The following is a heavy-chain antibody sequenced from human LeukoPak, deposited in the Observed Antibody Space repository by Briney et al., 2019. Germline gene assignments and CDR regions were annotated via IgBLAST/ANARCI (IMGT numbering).Heavy chain of an antibody. D-gene: IGHD5-18*01. CDR1: GFTFSSYG. CDR3: AKDTAMGFARNEVIDY. V-gene: IGHV3-30*02. CDR2: IWYDGSNK. J-gene: IGHJ4*02. Sequence: PRRSLRLSCAASGFTFSSYGMHWVRQAPGKGLEWVAFIWYDGSNKYYADSVKGRFTISRDNSKNTLYLQMNSLRAEDTAVYYCAKDTAMGFARNEVIDYWGQGTLVTFS.